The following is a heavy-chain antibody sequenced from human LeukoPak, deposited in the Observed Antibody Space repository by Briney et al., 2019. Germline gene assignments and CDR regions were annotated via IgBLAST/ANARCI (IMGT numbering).Heavy chain of an antibody. Sequence: ASVKVSCKASGYTFTGYYMHWVRQAPGQGLEWMGWSNPNSGGTNYAQKFQGRVTMTRDTSISTAYMELSRLRSDDTAVYYCARDVHGDYGSGWFDPWGQGTLVSVSS. CDR2: SNPNSGGT. CDR1: GYTFTGYY. D-gene: IGHD4-17*01. J-gene: IGHJ5*02. V-gene: IGHV1-2*02. CDR3: ARDVHGDYGSGWFDP.